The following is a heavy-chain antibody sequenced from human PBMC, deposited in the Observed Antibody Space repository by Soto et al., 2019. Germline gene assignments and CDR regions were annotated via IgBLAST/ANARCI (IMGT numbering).Heavy chain of an antibody. Sequence: GGSLRLSCAASGVTFSSYAMHWVRQAPGKGLEWVAVISYDGSNKYYADSVKGRFTISRDNSKNTLYLQMNSLRAEDTAVYYCARDSAVAGSFAYWGQGTLVTVSS. CDR1: GVTFSSYA. CDR2: ISYDGSNK. J-gene: IGHJ4*02. CDR3: ARDSAVAGSFAY. D-gene: IGHD6-19*01. V-gene: IGHV3-30-3*01.